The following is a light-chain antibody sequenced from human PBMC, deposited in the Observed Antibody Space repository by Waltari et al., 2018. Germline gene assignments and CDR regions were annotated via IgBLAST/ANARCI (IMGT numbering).Light chain of an antibody. J-gene: IGKJ1*01. Sequence: EIVLTKSPGTLSLSPGERATLSCRASQSVGKYLAWYQQRPGQAPRLLIYETYRRATGTPDRFTGSGSGTDFSLTISRLEPEDFAVYYCQKYESLPATFGQGTTVEIK. V-gene: IGKV3-20*01. CDR3: QKYESLPAT. CDR2: ETY. CDR1: QSVGKY.